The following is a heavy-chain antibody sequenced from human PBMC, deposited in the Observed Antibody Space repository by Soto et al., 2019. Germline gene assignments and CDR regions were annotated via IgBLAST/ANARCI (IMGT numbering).Heavy chain of an antibody. D-gene: IGHD6-13*01. V-gene: IGHV3-23*01. CDR2: ISGSGGST. CDR1: GFTFSSYA. CDR3: AKTYSSSWYPMDV. Sequence: GGSLRLSCAASGFTFSSYAMYWVRQAPEKGLEWVSAISGSGGSTYYADSVKGRFTISRDNSKNTLFLQMKSLRAEDTALYYCAKTYSSSWYPMDVWGQGTTVTVS. J-gene: IGHJ6*02.